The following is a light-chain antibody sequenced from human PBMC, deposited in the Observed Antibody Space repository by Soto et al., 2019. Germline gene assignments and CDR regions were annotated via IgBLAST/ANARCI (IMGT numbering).Light chain of an antibody. CDR1: QRLKSDY. V-gene: IGKV3-20*01. CDR2: GTS. J-gene: IGKJ1*01. Sequence: EITLTQSPGSLSLSPGERATLSCRASQRLKSDYFAWYQQRRGQAPILLIYGTSIRASGIPDRFSGSGSGTDFTLTTSGLEPEDFAVYYCQQYSSAPAWTFGQGTKVEV. CDR3: QQYSSAPAWT.